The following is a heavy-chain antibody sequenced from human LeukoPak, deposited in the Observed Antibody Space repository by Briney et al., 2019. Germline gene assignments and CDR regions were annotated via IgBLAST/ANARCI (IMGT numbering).Heavy chain of an antibody. J-gene: IGHJ4*02. V-gene: IGHV3-30*04. Sequence: AVTLSCPGSGLIFIKYAMHWVRQAPGKGLEWVAVITYDGSNKYYADSVKGRFTISRDNSKNTLYLQMNSLRAEDTAVYYCARVGSRQWLVRGFDYWGQGTLVTVSS. CDR2: ITYDGSNK. CDR1: GLIFIKYA. CDR3: ARVGSRQWLVRGFDY. D-gene: IGHD6-19*01.